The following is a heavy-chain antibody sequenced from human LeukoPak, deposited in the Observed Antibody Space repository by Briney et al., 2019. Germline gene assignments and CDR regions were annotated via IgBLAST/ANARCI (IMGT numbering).Heavy chain of an antibody. J-gene: IGHJ4*02. CDR3: AKPHNGIAAAGKGDY. D-gene: IGHD6-13*01. Sequence: ASVKVSCKASGGTFSSYAMSWVRQAPGKGLEWVSAISGSGGSTYYADSVKGRFTISRDNSKNTLYLQMNSLRAEDTAVYYCAKPHNGIAAAGKGDYWGQGTLVTVSS. V-gene: IGHV3-23*01. CDR1: GGTFSSYA. CDR2: ISGSGGST.